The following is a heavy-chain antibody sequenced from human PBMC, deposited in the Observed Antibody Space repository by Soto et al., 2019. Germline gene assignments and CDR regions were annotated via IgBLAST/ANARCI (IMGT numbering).Heavy chain of an antibody. Sequence: EVQLLESGGGLVQPGGSLRLSCAASGFTFSIYAMSWVRQAPGKGLEWVSAISGSGGSTYYADSVKGRFTISRDNSKNTLYLQMNSLRAEDTAVYYCAKARRAMVRGVIPNFDYWGQGTLVTVSS. CDR3: AKARRAMVRGVIPNFDY. CDR2: ISGSGGST. V-gene: IGHV3-23*01. J-gene: IGHJ4*02. D-gene: IGHD3-10*01. CDR1: GFTFSIYA.